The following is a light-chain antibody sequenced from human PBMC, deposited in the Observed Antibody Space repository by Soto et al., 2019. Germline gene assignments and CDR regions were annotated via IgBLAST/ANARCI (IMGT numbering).Light chain of an antibody. CDR1: QSLLHSNGYNY. Sequence: DMVITQSPLSLPVTPGEPASISCRSIQSLLHSNGYNYLDWYLQKPGQSPQLLIYLGSNRASGVPDRFSGSGSGTDFTLKISRVEAEDVGVYYCMQPLQSWTFGQGTKVDIK. CDR3: MQPLQSWT. V-gene: IGKV2-28*01. CDR2: LGS. J-gene: IGKJ1*01.